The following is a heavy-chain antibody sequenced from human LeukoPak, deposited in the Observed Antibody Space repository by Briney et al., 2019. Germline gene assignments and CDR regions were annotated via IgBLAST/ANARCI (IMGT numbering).Heavy chain of an antibody. D-gene: IGHD3-22*01. CDR1: GGTFSSYT. J-gene: IGHJ3*02. V-gene: IGHV1-69*08. CDR3: ARGLAHQGADI. CDR2: IIPIIGTA. Sequence: GASVKVSCKASGGTFSSYTISWVRQAPGQGLEWMGRIIPIIGTANNAQRFQGRVTITADKTTSTAYMELRNLRSEDTAVYYCARGLAHQGADIWGQRAMVTVSS.